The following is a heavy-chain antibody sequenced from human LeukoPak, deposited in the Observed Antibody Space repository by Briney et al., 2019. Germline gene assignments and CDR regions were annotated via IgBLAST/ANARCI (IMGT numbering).Heavy chain of an antibody. V-gene: IGHV4-61*01. CDR3: ARAPTITIFGVVIKQAWFDP. Sequence: SETLSLTCTVSGGSVSSGSYYWSWIRQPPGKGLEWIGYIYYSGSTNYNPSLKSRVTISVDTSKNQFSLKLSSATAADTAVYYCARAPTITIFGVVIKQAWFDPWGQGTLVTVSS. CDR2: IYYSGST. J-gene: IGHJ5*02. D-gene: IGHD3-3*01. CDR1: GGSVSSGSYY.